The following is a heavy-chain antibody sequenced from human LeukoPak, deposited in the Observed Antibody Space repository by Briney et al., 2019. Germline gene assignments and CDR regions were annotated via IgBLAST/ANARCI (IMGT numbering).Heavy chain of an antibody. D-gene: IGHD2-21*01. V-gene: IGHV4-34*01. CDR2: INHRGST. Sequence: KTSETLPLTCAVYGGSFSGYHWSWIRQPPGKGLEWIGEINHRGSTNYDPSLKSRVTMSVDTSKNQFSLKLSSVTAADTAVYFCARHSGVAIPLPFDSWGQGVLVTVSS. CDR1: GGSFSGYH. CDR3: ARHSGVAIPLPFDS. J-gene: IGHJ4*02.